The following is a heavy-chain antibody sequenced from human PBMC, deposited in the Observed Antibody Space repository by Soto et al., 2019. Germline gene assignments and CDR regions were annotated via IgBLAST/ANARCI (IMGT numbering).Heavy chain of an antibody. J-gene: IGHJ3*02. Sequence: PSETLSLTCAVSGGSISSGGYSWSWIRQPPGKGLEWIGYIYHSGSTYYNPSLKSRVTISVDTSKNQFSLKLSSVTAADTAVYYCARVRSYYDSSGYYPRAFDIWGQGTMVTVSS. CDR2: IYHSGST. CDR3: ARVRSYYDSSGYYPRAFDI. V-gene: IGHV4-30-2*01. CDR1: GGSISSGGYS. D-gene: IGHD3-22*01.